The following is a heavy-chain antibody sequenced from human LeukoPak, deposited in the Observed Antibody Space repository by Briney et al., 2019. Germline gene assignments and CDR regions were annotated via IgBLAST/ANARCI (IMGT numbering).Heavy chain of an antibody. V-gene: IGHV3-74*03. Sequence: GGSLRLSCAAPGFTFSSYWMRWVRQAPGKGLVWVSRIKSDGSSIMYADSVKGRFTITRDNAKSTLYLQMNSLRAEDTAVYYCARDLDFGGYSNFDYWGQGTLVTVSS. D-gene: IGHD4-23*01. CDR3: ARDLDFGGYSNFDY. CDR2: IKSDGSSI. CDR1: GFTFSSYW. J-gene: IGHJ4*02.